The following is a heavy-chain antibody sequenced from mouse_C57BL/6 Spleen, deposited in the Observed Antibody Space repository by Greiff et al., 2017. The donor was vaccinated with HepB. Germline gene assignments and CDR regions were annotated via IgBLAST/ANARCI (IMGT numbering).Heavy chain of an antibody. CDR3: AKIYDGYYLFAY. CDR2: IYPRSGNT. Sequence: LLESGAELARPGASVKLSCKASGYTFTSYGISWVKQRTGQGLEWIGEIYPRSGNTYYNEKFKGKATLTADKSSSTAYMELRSLTSEDSAVYFCAKIYDGYYLFAYWGQGTLVTVSA. D-gene: IGHD2-3*01. J-gene: IGHJ3*01. CDR1: GYTFTSYG. V-gene: IGHV1-81*01.